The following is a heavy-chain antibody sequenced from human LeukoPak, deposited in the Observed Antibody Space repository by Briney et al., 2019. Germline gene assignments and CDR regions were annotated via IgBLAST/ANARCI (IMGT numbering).Heavy chain of an antibody. CDR2: ISYDGSNK. Sequence: SLRLSCAASGFTFSSYAMHWVRQAPGKGLEWVAVISYDGSNKYYADSVKGRFTISRDNSKNTLYLQMNSLRAEDTAVYYCARAVAGTFFDYWGQGTLVTVSS. CDR3: ARAVAGTFFDY. D-gene: IGHD6-19*01. CDR1: GFTFSSYA. V-gene: IGHV3-30-3*01. J-gene: IGHJ4*02.